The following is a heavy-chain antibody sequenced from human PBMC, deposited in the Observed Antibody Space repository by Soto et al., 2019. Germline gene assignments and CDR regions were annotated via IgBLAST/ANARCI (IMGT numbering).Heavy chain of an antibody. J-gene: IGHJ4*02. CDR1: GDSISNYQ. Sequence: QVQLQESGPGLVKPSETLSLTCTVSGDSISNYQWSWIRQSPGKGLEWIGYILNSGGTLYNPSVQSRVTISADTSKNQFSLQLSSVTAADAAVYYCAGDIRSGSYRFDFWGQGTLVPVSS. CDR3: AGDIRSGSYRFDF. V-gene: IGHV4-59*08. CDR2: ILNSGGT. D-gene: IGHD1-26*01.